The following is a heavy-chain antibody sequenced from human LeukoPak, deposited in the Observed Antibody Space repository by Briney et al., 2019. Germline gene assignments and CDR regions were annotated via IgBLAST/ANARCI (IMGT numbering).Heavy chain of an antibody. CDR2: TNTHGTSA. D-gene: IGHD6-13*01. J-gene: IGHJ6*03. CDR1: GFTFNNYW. Sequence: SGGSLRLSCAASGFTFNNYWMHWVRQAPGKGLVWVARTNTHGTSANYADSVKGRFIISRDNANNTLYLQMSGLRDEDTGVYYALAGYYYYYMDVWGKGTTVTVSS. CDR3: LAGYYYYYMDV. V-gene: IGHV3-74*01.